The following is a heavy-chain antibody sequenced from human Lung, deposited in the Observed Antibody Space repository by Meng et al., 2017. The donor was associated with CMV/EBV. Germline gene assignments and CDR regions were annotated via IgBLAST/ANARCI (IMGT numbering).Heavy chain of an antibody. J-gene: IGHJ3*02. CDR2: AANKANRYTT. CDR1: GFILSDHY. D-gene: IGHD1-26*01. CDR3: TRGHSGIDIYAVEI. Sequence: GGSLRLXCAGSGFILSDHYIDWVRQVPGKGLEWIGLAANKANRYTTEYAASVKGRFTFSRYDSENSLYLQMNSLKSEDTAVYYCTRGHSGIDIYAVEILGQRTIVTVSS. V-gene: IGHV3-72*01.